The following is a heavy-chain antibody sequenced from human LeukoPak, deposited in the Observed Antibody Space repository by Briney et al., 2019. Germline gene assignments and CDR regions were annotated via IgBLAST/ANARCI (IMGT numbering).Heavy chain of an antibody. V-gene: IGHV3-48*03. CDR1: GFTFSSYE. CDR3: ARERIYGDYFDY. J-gene: IGHJ4*02. D-gene: IGHD4-17*01. CDR2: IRSSGNTI. Sequence: GGSLRLSCAASGFTFSSYEFNWVRQVPGKGLEWVSYIRSSGNTIYYADSVKGRFTVSRDNAKNSLFLQMNGLRAEDTAIYYCARERIYGDYFDYWGQGALVTVSS.